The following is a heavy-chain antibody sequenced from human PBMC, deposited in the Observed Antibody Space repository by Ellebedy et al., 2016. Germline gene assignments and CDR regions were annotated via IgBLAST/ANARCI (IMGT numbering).Heavy chain of an antibody. V-gene: IGHV1-18*01. CDR3: AREDTAMVTAPGAFDI. D-gene: IGHD5-18*01. J-gene: IGHJ3*02. CDR1: GYTFTSYG. Sequence: ASVKVSCKASGYTFTSYGISWVRQAPGQGLEWMGWISADNGHTNYAQKFQGRVTITADKSTSTAYMELSSLRSEDTAVYYCAREDTAMVTAPGAFDIWGQGTMVTVSS. CDR2: ISADNGHT.